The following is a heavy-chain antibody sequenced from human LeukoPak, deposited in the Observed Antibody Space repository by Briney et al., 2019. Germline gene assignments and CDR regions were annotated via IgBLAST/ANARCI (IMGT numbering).Heavy chain of an antibody. CDR3: ARLGGSWYFQV. Sequence: SETLSLTCTVSGGSISSYYWSWIRQPPGKGLEWIGYIYYSGSTNYNPSLKSRVTISVDTSKNQFSLKLSSVTAADTAVYYCARLGGSWYFQVWGQGTLVTVSS. V-gene: IGHV4-59*08. D-gene: IGHD6-13*01. CDR1: GGSISSYY. CDR2: IYYSGST. J-gene: IGHJ1*01.